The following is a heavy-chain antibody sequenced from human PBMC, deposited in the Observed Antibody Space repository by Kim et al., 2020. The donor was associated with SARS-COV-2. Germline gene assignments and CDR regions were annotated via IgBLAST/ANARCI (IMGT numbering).Heavy chain of an antibody. D-gene: IGHD5-18*01. V-gene: IGHV3-30*04. CDR3: ARDRGDTAMVPRDNGMDV. CDR2: ISYDGSNK. J-gene: IGHJ6*02. CDR1: GFTFSSYA. Sequence: GGSLRLSCAASGFTFSSYAMHWVRQAPGKGLEWVAVISYDGSNKYYADSVKGRFTISRDNSKNTLYLQMNSLRAEDTAVYYCARDRGDTAMVPRDNGMDVWGQGTTVTVSS.